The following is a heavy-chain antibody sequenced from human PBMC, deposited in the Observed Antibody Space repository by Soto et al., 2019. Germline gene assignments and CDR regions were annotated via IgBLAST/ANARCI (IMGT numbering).Heavy chain of an antibody. V-gene: IGHV1-69*13. CDR1: GGTFSSYA. J-gene: IGHJ3*02. D-gene: IGHD2-15*01. CDR3: ARDTCSGGSCYHAFDI. Sequence: GASVTVSCKASGGTFSSYAISWVRQAPGQGLEWMGGIIPIFGTANYAQKFQGRVTITADESTSTAYMELSSLRSEDTAVYYCARDTCSGGSCYHAFDIWGQGTMVTVSS. CDR2: IIPIFGTA.